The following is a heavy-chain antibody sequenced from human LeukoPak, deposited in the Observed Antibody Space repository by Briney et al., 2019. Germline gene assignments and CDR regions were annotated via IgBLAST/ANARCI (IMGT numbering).Heavy chain of an antibody. CDR3: ARVRRYNWNGAEDFQH. CDR1: GFTFSDYY. CDR2: ISSSGSTI. D-gene: IGHD1-1*01. Sequence: PGGSLRLSCAASGFTFSDYYMSWIRQAPGKGLEWVSYISSSGSTIYYADSVKGRFTISRDNAKNSLYLQMNSLRAEDTAVYYCARVRRYNWNGAEDFQHWGQGTLVTVSS. V-gene: IGHV3-11*04. J-gene: IGHJ1*01.